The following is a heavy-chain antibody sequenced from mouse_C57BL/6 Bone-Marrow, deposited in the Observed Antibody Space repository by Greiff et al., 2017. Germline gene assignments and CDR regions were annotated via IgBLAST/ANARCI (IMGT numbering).Heavy chain of an antibody. CDR1: GYTFTSYW. J-gene: IGHJ2*01. V-gene: IGHV1-59*01. Sequence: VQLQQPGAELVRPGTSVKLSCKASGYTFTSYWMHWVKQRPGQGLEWIGVIDPSDSYTNYNQKFKGKATLTVDTSSSTAYMQLSSLTSEDSAVYYCARGWLQYYCDYWGQGTTLTVSS. D-gene: IGHD2-2*01. CDR3: ARGWLQYYCDY. CDR2: IDPSDSYT.